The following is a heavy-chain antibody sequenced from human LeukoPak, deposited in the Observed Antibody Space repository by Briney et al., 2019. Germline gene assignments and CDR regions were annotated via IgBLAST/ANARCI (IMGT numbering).Heavy chain of an antibody. Sequence: ASVKVSCKASGYTFTGYYMHWVRQAPGQGLEWMGWINPNSGGTNYAQKFRGRVNMTRDTSISAVYMELSRLTSDDTAVYYCATPPGKVDYWGQGTLVTVSS. D-gene: IGHD4-23*01. V-gene: IGHV1-2*02. J-gene: IGHJ4*02. CDR2: INPNSGGT. CDR1: GYTFTGYY. CDR3: ATPPGKVDY.